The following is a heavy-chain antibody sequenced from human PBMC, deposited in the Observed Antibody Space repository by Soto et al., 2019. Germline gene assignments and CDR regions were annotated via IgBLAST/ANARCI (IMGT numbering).Heavy chain of an antibody. D-gene: IGHD6-13*01. V-gene: IGHV1-8*01. CDR1: GYTFTSYD. CDR2: MNPNSGNT. J-gene: IGHJ4*02. Sequence: ASVKVSCKASGYTFTSYDINWVRQATGQGLEWMGWMNPNSGNTGYAQKFQGRVTMTRNTSISTAYMELSSLRSEDTAVYYCARVTISGAAGTNDYWGQGTLVTVSS. CDR3: ARVTISGAAGTNDY.